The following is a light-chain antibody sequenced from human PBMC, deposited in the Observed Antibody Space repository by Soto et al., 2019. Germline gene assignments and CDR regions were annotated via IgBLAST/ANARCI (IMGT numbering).Light chain of an antibody. CDR3: LQDYNFPWT. CDR1: QDIRND. V-gene: IGKV1-6*01. Sequence: AIQMTQSPSSLSASVGDRVTITCRASQDIRNDLGWYQEKVGQAPKLLIYAASNLQSGVPSRFSGSGSGTDFTLTISSLQPEDFATYYCLQDYNFPWTFGQGTKVEI. CDR2: AAS. J-gene: IGKJ1*01.